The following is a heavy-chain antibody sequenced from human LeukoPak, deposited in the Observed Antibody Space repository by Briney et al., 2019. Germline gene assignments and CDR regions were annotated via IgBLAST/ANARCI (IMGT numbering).Heavy chain of an antibody. J-gene: IGHJ6*02. D-gene: IGHD3-3*01. CDR3: ASSSLRFLEWSLSGDYGMDV. CDR1: GYTFTSYY. V-gene: IGHV1-46*01. Sequence: ASVKVSCKASGYTFTSYYMHWVRQAPGQGLEWMGIINPSGGSTSYAQKFQGRVTMTRDTSTSTVYMKLSSLRSEDTAVYYCASSSLRFLEWSLSGDYGMDVWGQGTTVTVSS. CDR2: INPSGGST.